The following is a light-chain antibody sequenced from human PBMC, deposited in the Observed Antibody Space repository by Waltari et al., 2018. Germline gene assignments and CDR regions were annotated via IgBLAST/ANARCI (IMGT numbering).Light chain of an antibody. Sequence: QSALTQPPAASGSPGQSVTTSCTGSRSDIGNYIFASWYQQHPGKAPKLMIYEVNNRPSGVPERFSGSKSGNTAYLTVSGLQAEDEADYYCTSFAGSDIWVFGGGTKLTVL. CDR3: TSFAGSDIWV. V-gene: IGLV2-8*01. CDR2: EVN. CDR1: RSDIGNYIF. J-gene: IGLJ3*02.